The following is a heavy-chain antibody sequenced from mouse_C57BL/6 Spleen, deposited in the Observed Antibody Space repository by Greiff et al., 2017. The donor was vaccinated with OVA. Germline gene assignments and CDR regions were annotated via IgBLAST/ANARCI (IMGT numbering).Heavy chain of an antibody. V-gene: IGHV1-50*01. J-gene: IGHJ2*01. CDR3: ARRSPDD. CDR1: GYTFTSYW. CDR2: IDPSDSYT. Sequence: QVQLKQPGAELVKPGASVKLSCKASGYTFTSYWMQWVKQRPGQGLEWIGEIDPSDSYTNYNQKFKGKATLTVDTSSSTAYMQLSSLTSEDSAVYYCARRSPDDWGQGTTLTVSS.